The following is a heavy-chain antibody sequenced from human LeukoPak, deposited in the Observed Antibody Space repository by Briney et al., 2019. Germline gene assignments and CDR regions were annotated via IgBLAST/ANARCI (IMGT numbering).Heavy chain of an antibody. J-gene: IGHJ4*02. Sequence: GGSLRLSCAASGFTFSGSTMHWVRQASGKGLEWVGRIRNKANSYATAYVESVKGRFTISRDDSKNTVYLQMNSLKTEDTAVYYCTGQPNYGDYPNWGQGTLVTASS. V-gene: IGHV3-73*01. CDR3: TGQPNYGDYPN. D-gene: IGHD4-17*01. CDR1: GFTFSGST. CDR2: IRNKANSYAT.